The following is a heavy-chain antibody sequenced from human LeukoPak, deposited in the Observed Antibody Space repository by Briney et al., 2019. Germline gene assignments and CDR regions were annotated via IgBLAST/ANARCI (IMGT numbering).Heavy chain of an antibody. CDR2: INPNSGGT. V-gene: IGHV1-2*06. J-gene: IGHJ4*02. Sequence: GASVKVSCKASGYTFTGYYMHRVRQAPGQGLEWMGRINPNSGGTNYAQKFQGRVTMTRDTSISTAYMELSRLRSDDTAVYYCAISGYSSGWRGPFDYWGQGTLVTVSS. CDR1: GYTFTGYY. CDR3: AISGYSSGWRGPFDY. D-gene: IGHD6-19*01.